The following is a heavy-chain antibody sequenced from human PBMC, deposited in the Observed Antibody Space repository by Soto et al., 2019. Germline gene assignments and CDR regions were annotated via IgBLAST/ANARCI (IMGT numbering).Heavy chain of an antibody. Sequence: GGSLRLSCAASGFTFSRYGIHWVCQAPGKGLEWVAVVSHDGRNTHYADSVKGRFTISRDSSKNTVSLEMTSLRAEDTAVYCCAKGGRQWLVTSDFNYWGQGALVTVSS. D-gene: IGHD6-19*01. V-gene: IGHV3-30*18. CDR3: AKGGRQWLVTSDFNY. CDR1: GFTFSRYG. CDR2: VSHDGRNT. J-gene: IGHJ4*02.